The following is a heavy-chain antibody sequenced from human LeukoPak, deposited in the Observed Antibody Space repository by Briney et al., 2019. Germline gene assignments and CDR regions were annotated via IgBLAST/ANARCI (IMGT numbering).Heavy chain of an antibody. V-gene: IGHV3-33*06. D-gene: IGHD3-22*01. CDR2: IWYDGSQK. J-gene: IGHJ4*02. CDR1: GFTFSNYG. Sequence: PGGSLRLSCSVSGFTFSNYGMHWVRQAPGKGLEWVAVIWYDGSQKYYADSVKGRFTIYRDDSTNTLFLQMNSLRVEDTGVYYCAKYYYDSSGDHWGQGTLVTVSS. CDR3: AKYYYDSSGDH.